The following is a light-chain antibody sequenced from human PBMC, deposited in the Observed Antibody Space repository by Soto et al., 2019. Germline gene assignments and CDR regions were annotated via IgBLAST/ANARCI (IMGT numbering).Light chain of an antibody. CDR3: QQSYSTRYT. Sequence: DIQMTQSPSSLSASVGDRVTLTCRTSQSISSFLNWYQQKPGKAPKLLIYAASSLQSGVPSRFSGSGSGTDFTLTISSLQPEDFATYYGQQSYSTRYTFGQGTRLEIK. CDR2: AAS. CDR1: QSISSF. J-gene: IGKJ2*01. V-gene: IGKV1-39*01.